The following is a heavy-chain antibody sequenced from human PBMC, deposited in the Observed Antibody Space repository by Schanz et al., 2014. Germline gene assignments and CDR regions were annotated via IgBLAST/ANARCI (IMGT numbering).Heavy chain of an antibody. J-gene: IGHJ4*02. D-gene: IGHD5-18*01. CDR1: GFTVNTNY. CDR2: MYINSGST. Sequence: EVQLVESGGGLIQPGGSLRLSCAVSGFTVNTNYMSWVRQAPGKGLEWISSMYINSGSTQYADSVKGRFTISRDNAKNTVYLQMTSLRVEDTAVYYCARGGADSAMAHEYWGRGTLVTVSS. V-gene: IGHV3-53*01. CDR3: ARGGADSAMAHEY.